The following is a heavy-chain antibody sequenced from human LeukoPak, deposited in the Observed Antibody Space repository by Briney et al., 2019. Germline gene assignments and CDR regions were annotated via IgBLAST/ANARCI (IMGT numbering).Heavy chain of an antibody. Sequence: GASVKVSCKASGYTFTDYALHWVRQAPGQSLEWMGWITTGRGETRYSQDFQRRITLTRDKSANTVYMDLSDLTSEDTAVYYCARGGQQWRGGNYFDPWGQGTLVAVSS. CDR3: ARGGQQWRGGNYFDP. J-gene: IGHJ4*02. CDR2: ITTGRGET. D-gene: IGHD6-19*01. V-gene: IGHV1-3*03. CDR1: GYTFTDYA.